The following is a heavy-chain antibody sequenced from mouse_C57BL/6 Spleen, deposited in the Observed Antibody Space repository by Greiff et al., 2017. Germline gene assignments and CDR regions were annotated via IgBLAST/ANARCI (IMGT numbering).Heavy chain of an antibody. CDR3: ARQGNYPYYAMDY. V-gene: IGHV5-6*01. CDR2: ISSGGSYT. Sequence: EVKLVESGGDLVKPGGSLKLSCAASGFTFSSYGMSWVRQTPDKRLEWVATISSGGSYTYYPDSVKGRFTISRDNAKNTLYLQMSSLKSEDTARYYCARQGNYPYYAMDYWGQGTSVTVSS. J-gene: IGHJ4*01. CDR1: GFTFSSYG.